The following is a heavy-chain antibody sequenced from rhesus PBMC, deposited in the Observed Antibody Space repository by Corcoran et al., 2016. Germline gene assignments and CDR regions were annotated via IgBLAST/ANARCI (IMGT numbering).Heavy chain of an antibody. D-gene: IGHD4-23*01. CDR1: GGSISRNW. CDR2: ISGSGGST. Sequence: QLQLQESGPGLVKPSETLSLTCAVSGGSISRNWWSWIRQPPGKGLEWIGRISGSGGSTSYNPSLKSRVTISTDTSKNQFSLKLSSVTAADTAVYYCARHPNTVTFGWYFDLWGPGTPITISS. CDR3: ARHPNTVTFGWYFDL. V-gene: IGHV4-173*01. J-gene: IGHJ2*01.